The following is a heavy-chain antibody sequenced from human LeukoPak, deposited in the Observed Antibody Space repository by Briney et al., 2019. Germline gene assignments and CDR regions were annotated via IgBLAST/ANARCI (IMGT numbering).Heavy chain of an antibody. CDR1: GYTLTELS. D-gene: IGHD3-16*01. V-gene: IGHV1-24*01. CDR3: ATERGGKDAFDI. CDR2: FDPEDGET. Sequence: ASVKASCKVSGYTLTELSMHWARQAPGKGLEWMGGFDPEDGETIYAQKFQGRVTMTEDTSTDTAYMELSSLRSEDTAVYYCATERGGKDAFDIWGQGTMVTVSS. J-gene: IGHJ3*02.